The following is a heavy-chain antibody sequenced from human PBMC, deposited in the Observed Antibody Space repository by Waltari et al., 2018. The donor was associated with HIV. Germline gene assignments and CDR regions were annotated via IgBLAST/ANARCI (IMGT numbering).Heavy chain of an antibody. CDR2: ISSSGNFK. CDR3: ARDSRGSTWSLNWFDP. J-gene: IGHJ5*02. V-gene: IGHV3-21*02. CDR1: GFIFNTYS. D-gene: IGHD6-6*01. Sequence: EVQLVESGGGPVKPGESLRLSCVTSGFIFNTYSMNWVRQAPGKGPEWVSSISSSGNFKHYADSVKVRFTISRDNAENSLYLQMNGLRAEDTAIYYCARDSRGSTWSLNWFDPWGQGTLVTVSS.